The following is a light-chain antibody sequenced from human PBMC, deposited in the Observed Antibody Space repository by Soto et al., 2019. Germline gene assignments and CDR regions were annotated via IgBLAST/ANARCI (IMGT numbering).Light chain of an antibody. J-gene: IGKJ5*01. Sequence: EIVLTQSPATLSLSPGERATLSCRASQSVSSYLAWYQQKPGQAPRLLIYDASNRATGIPARFSGSGSGTDFTLTISRLEPEDFADYYCQQRSNCPITFGQGTRLEIK. CDR1: QSVSSY. CDR3: QQRSNCPIT. V-gene: IGKV3-11*01. CDR2: DAS.